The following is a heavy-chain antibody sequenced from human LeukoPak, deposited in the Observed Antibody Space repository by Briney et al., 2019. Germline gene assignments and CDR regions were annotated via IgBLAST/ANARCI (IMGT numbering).Heavy chain of an antibody. D-gene: IGHD3-3*01. CDR1: GFTFSSYD. CDR2: IRYDGFNK. Sequence: GGSLRLSCAASGFTFSSYDMHWVRRAPGKGLEWVAFIRYDGFNKYYADSVKGRFTISRDNSKNTLYLQMNSLRAEDTAVYYCAREATIFGVVIRYYFDYWGQGTLVTVSS. V-gene: IGHV3-30*02. CDR3: AREATIFGVVIRYYFDY. J-gene: IGHJ4*02.